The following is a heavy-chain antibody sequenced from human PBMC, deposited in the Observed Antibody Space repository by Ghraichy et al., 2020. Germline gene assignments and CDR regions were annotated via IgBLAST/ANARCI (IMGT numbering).Heavy chain of an antibody. Sequence: GGSLRLSCAASGFTFSSYWMHWVRQAPGKGLVWVSRINSDGSSTSYADSVKGRFTISRDNAKNTLYLPMNSLRAEDTAVYYCARVWRYYYGSGRREYYFDYWGQGTLVTVSS. D-gene: IGHD3-10*01. CDR2: INSDGSST. CDR1: GFTFSSYW. J-gene: IGHJ4*02. V-gene: IGHV3-74*01. CDR3: ARVWRYYYGSGRREYYFDY.